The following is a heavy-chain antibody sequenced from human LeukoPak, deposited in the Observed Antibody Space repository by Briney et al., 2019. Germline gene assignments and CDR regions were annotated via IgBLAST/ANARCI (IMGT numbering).Heavy chain of an antibody. CDR1: GYTFITYG. D-gene: IGHD6-19*01. J-gene: IGHJ4*02. Sequence: GESLKISCQTSGYTFITYGIGWVRQMPGKGLEWMGTIYPADSDIRYSPSFQGQVTISADKSISTAYLQWSSQKATDTAMYYCARPKVRYSSGWNGDYWGQGTPVTVSS. V-gene: IGHV5-51*01. CDR3: ARPKVRYSSGWNGDY. CDR2: IYPADSDI.